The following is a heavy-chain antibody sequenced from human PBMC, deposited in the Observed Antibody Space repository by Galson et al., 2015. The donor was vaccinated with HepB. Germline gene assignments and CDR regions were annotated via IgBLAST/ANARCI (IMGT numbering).Heavy chain of an antibody. Sequence: SVKVSCKASGYTFTSYAMHWVRQAPGQRLEWMGWINAANGNTKYSQKFQGTVTITRDTSASTAYMELSSLRSEDTAVYYCARGSSGLGWYFDYWGQGTLVTVSS. D-gene: IGHD6-19*01. J-gene: IGHJ4*02. V-gene: IGHV1-3*01. CDR3: ARGSSGLGWYFDY. CDR1: GYTFTSYA. CDR2: INAANGNT.